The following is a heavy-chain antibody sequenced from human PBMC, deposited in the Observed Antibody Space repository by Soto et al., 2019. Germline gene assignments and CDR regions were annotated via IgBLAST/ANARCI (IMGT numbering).Heavy chain of an antibody. CDR2: IFHNGTT. Sequence: QVQLQQWGAGLLKPSETLSLTCAVNGGSFRGYYWNWIRQSPGKGLEWIGEIFHNGTTNQNPSLKRRLTLSVDAFKFQFFLRLTSTTAAGTAVYFCARGGAKASSGSGGSHFGSGFDICGQGASVTVSS. J-gene: IGHJ3*02. CDR3: ARGGAKASSGSGGSHFGSGFDI. V-gene: IGHV4-34*01. CDR1: GGSFRGYY. D-gene: IGHD3-10*01.